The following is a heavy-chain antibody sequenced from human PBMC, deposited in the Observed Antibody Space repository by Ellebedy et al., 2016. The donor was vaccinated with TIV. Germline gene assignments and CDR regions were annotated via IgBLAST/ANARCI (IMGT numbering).Heavy chain of an antibody. J-gene: IGHJ4*02. CDR2: INHSGST. Sequence: MPSETLSLTCTVSGGSISSGGYYWSWIRQPPGKGLEWIGEINHSGSTNYNPSLKSRVTISVDTSKNQFSLKLSSVTAADTAVYYCARQEVAIYFDYWGQGTLVTVSS. D-gene: IGHD2-15*01. V-gene: IGHV4-39*01. CDR3: ARQEVAIYFDY. CDR1: GGSISSGGYY.